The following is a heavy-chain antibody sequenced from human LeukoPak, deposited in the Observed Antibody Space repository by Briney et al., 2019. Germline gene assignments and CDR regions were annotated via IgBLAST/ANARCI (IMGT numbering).Heavy chain of an antibody. Sequence: GGSLRLSCAASGFTFSSFCMHWVRQAPGKGLEYVSAISADGDNTYYADSVKDRFTISRDNSQNTLYLQMGGLRVEDMAVYYCARVVGGGNFDYWGQGTLVTVSS. CDR1: GFTFSSFC. J-gene: IGHJ4*02. D-gene: IGHD2-2*01. CDR2: ISADGDNT. V-gene: IGHV3-64*02. CDR3: ARVVGGGNFDY.